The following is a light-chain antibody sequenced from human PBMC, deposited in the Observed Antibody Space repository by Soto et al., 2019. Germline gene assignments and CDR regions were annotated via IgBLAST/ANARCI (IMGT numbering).Light chain of an antibody. CDR1: SSEVVGYNY. Sequence: QSVLTQPASVSGSPGQSITISCTGTSSEVVGYNYVSWYQHHPGKAPKLIIYDVSNRPSGVSIRFSGSKSDNTASLTISGLQPEDEADYHCSSYTTSNTRQIVFGTGTKVTV. J-gene: IGLJ1*01. CDR3: SSYTTSNTRQIV. CDR2: DVS. V-gene: IGLV2-14*03.